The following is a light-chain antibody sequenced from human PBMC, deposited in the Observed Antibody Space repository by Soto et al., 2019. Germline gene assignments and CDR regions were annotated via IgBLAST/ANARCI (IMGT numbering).Light chain of an antibody. CDR2: EVS. V-gene: IGLV2-14*01. J-gene: IGLJ1*01. Sequence: QSALTQPASGSGSPGQSITISCVGTSSDVGGFNYVSWYRQHPGTAPKLIIYEVSNRPSGVSSRFSGYKSDKTASLTISGLQAEDESDSYCSSYKILTTRVFGHGTKVTVL. CDR3: SSYKILTTRV. CDR1: SSDVGGFNY.